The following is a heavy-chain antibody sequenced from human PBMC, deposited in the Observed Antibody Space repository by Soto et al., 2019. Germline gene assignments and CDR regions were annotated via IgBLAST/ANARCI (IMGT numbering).Heavy chain of an antibody. CDR1: GFRFSGSD. J-gene: IGHJ4*02. V-gene: IGHV3-73*01. CDR2: IKTKAESYAT. Sequence: EAQLVESGGGLVQPGGSLKLSCAASGFRFSGSDMHWVRQASGEGLEWVGRIKTKAESYATALAASVKGRFSLSRDDSKNTAYLEMNSLKTEDTAVYYCTRRDCSGGDCYSDFDYWGQGALVTVSS. D-gene: IGHD2-15*01. CDR3: TRRDCSGGDCYSDFDY.